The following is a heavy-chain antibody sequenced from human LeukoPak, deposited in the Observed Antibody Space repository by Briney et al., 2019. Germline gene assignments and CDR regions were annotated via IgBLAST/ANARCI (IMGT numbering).Heavy chain of an antibody. CDR3: AKEVLAVAGHFDY. D-gene: IGHD6-19*01. CDR1: GFTFSSYA. J-gene: IGHJ4*02. V-gene: IGHV3-23*01. CDR2: ISGSGGST. Sequence: GGSLRLSCAASGFTFSSYAMGWVRQAPGKGLEWVSAISGSGGSTYYADSVKGRFTISRDNFKNTLYLQMNSLGVEDTAVYYCAKEVLAVAGHFDYWGQGTLVTVSS.